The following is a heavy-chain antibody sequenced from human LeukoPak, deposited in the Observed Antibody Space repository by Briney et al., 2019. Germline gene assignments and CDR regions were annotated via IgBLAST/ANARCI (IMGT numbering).Heavy chain of an antibody. CDR3: ARLDRPGGRTGDVFDI. CDR1: GGSISGYH. CDR2: IDYTWNT. J-gene: IGHJ3*02. D-gene: IGHD3-22*01. V-gene: IGHV4-59*08. Sequence: PSETLSHTCTVSGGSISGYHWSWFRQPPGKGLEWIGYIDYTWNTNHSPSLKSRVTMSLDMSKNQFSLEMNSVTAADTAMFYCARLDRPGGRTGDVFDIWGQGTMVTVSS.